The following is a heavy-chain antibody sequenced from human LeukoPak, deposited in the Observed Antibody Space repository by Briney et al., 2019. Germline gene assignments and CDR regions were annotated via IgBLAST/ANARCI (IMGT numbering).Heavy chain of an antibody. CDR3: AKVGIRGYWYFDL. D-gene: IGHD1-14*01. J-gene: IGHJ2*01. V-gene: IGHV3-9*01. CDR1: GFTFSSYW. CDR2: ISWNSGSI. Sequence: PGGSLRLSCAASGFTFSSYWMHWVRQAPGKGLEWVSGISWNSGSIGYADSVKGRFTISRDNAKNSLYLQMDSLRAEDTALYYCAKVGIRGYWYFDLWGRGTLVTVSS.